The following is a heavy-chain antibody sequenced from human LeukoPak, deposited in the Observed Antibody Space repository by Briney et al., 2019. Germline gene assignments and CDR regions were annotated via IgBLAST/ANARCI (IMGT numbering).Heavy chain of an antibody. J-gene: IGHJ4*02. D-gene: IGHD3-10*01. Sequence: RLLCADRGFRINNKARQWPRHAQGKGLEWVSIISSGGSFQYYADSVKGRFTISSDNSKNTLYLQLNSLRGEDTAIYYCARDSTYYYESGSSGPHYFDNWGQGTLVTVSS. V-gene: IGHV3-30*01. CDR1: GFRINNKA. CDR2: ISSGGSFQ. CDR3: ARDSTYYYESGSSGPHYFDN.